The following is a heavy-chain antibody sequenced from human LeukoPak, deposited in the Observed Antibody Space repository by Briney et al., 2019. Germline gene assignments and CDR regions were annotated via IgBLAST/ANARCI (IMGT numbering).Heavy chain of an antibody. Sequence: ASVKVSCKASGYTFTGYYMHWVRQAPGQGLEWMGWINPNSGGTNYAQKFQGRVTMTRDTSISTAYMEPSRLRSDDTAVYYCASNLQYIGATKATPGTTGGVGKWFDPWGQGTLVTVSS. J-gene: IGHJ5*02. CDR1: GYTFTGYY. V-gene: IGHV1-2*02. CDR3: ASNLQYIGATKATPGTTGGVGKWFDP. D-gene: IGHD5-12*01. CDR2: INPNSGGT.